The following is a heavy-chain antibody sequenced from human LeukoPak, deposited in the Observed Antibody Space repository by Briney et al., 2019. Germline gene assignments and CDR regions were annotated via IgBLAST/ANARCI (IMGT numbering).Heavy chain of an antibody. Sequence: TGGSLRLSCAAFGFTVSSSSNYMSWVRQAPGKGLEWVSVIYSAGYTYHADSVRGRFTVSRDNSKDTVFLQMNSLRAEDTAIYYCARDLGDLRDYWGQGTLVTVSS. J-gene: IGHJ4*02. D-gene: IGHD3-16*01. V-gene: IGHV3-53*01. CDR1: GFTVSSSSNY. CDR3: ARDLGDLRDY. CDR2: IYSAGYT.